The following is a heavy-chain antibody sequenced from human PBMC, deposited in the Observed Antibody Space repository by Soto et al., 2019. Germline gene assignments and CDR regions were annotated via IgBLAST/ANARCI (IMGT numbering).Heavy chain of an antibody. CDR3: ARRQQLGTSH. V-gene: IGHV4-34*01. CDR2: INHSGST. D-gene: IGHD6-13*01. CDR1: GGSFSGYY. J-gene: IGHJ4*02. Sequence: QVQLQQWGAGLLKPSETLSLTCAVYGGSFSGYYWSWIRQPPGKGLEWIGEINHSGSTNYNPSLKSRVTISVDTSKNQFPLKLSSVTAADTAVYYCARRQQLGTSHWGQGTLVTVSS.